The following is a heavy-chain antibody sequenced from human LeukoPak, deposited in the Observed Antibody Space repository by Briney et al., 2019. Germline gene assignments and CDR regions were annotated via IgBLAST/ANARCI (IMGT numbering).Heavy chain of an antibody. V-gene: IGHV4-34*01. CDR2: INHSGST. CDR3: ARFGTVGAYNWFDP. Sequence: SETLSLTCAVYGGSFSGYYWSWIRQPPGKGLEWIGEINHSGSTNYNPSLKSRDTISVDTSKNQFSLKLSSVTAADTAVYYCARFGTVGAYNWFDPWGQGTLVTVSS. CDR1: GGSFSGYY. J-gene: IGHJ5*02. D-gene: IGHD1-26*01.